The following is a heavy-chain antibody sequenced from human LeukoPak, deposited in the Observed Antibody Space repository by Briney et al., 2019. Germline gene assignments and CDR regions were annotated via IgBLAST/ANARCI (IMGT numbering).Heavy chain of an antibody. CDR3: ARDLCSGGNCYYFDY. Sequence: ASVKVSCKASGYTFTGYYMHWVRQAPGQGLEWMGRINPNSGGTNYAQKFQGRVTMTRDTSISTAYMELSRLRSDDTAVYYCARDLCSGGNCYYFDYWGQGTLVTVSS. CDR2: INPNSGGT. J-gene: IGHJ4*02. V-gene: IGHV1-2*06. CDR1: GYTFTGYY. D-gene: IGHD2-15*01.